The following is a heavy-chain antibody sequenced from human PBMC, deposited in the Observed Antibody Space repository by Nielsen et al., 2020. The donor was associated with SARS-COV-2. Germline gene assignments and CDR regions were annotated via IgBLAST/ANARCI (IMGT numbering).Heavy chain of an antibody. CDR2: ISYDGSNK. J-gene: IGHJ6*02. V-gene: IGHV3-30*18. CDR1: GFTFSSYG. D-gene: IGHD1-26*01. CDR3: AKDLSWELPYYYGMDV. Sequence: SCAASGFTFSSYGMHWVRQAPGKGLEWVAVISYDGSNKYYADSVKGRFTISRDHSKNTLYLQMNSLRAEDTAVYYCAKDLSWELPYYYGMDVWGQGTTVTVSS.